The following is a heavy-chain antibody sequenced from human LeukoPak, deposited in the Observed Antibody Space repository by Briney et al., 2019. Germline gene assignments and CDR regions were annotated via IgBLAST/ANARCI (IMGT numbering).Heavy chain of an antibody. CDR1: GGSFSGYY. V-gene: IGHV4-34*01. CDR2: INHSGST. CDR3: ATTWDCSGGSCYKSFDY. Sequence: SETLSLTCAVYGGSFSGYYWSWIRQPPGKGLEWIGEINHSGSTNYNPSLKSRVTISVDTSKNQFSLKLSSVTAADTAVYYCATTWDCSGGSCYKSFDYWGQGTLVTVSS. D-gene: IGHD2-15*01. J-gene: IGHJ4*02.